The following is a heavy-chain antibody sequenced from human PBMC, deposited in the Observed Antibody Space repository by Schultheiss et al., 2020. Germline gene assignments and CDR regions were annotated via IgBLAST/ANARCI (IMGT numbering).Heavy chain of an antibody. CDR3: ARQGGDLAVIPGATNWFDT. J-gene: IGHJ5*02. Sequence: TLSLTCTVSGGSIGRVYYWAWIRQSPGKGLEWIGRIDTSGYTHYNPSLKSRVTISVDTAKREFSLRLTSVTAADTAVYYCARQGGDLAVIPGATNWFDTWGQGCLVTVSS. CDR1: GGSIGRVYY. D-gene: IGHD2-21*02. V-gene: IGHV4-39*01. CDR2: IDTSGYT.